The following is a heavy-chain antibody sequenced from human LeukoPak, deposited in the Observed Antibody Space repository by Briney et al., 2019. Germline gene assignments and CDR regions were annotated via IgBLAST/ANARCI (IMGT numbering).Heavy chain of an antibody. CDR1: GFTFSGSA. CDR2: IRSTANGYAT. Sequence: PGGSLRLSCAASGFTFSGSALHWVRQASGKGLEWVGRIRSTANGYATAYAASVKGRFTISRDDSKNTAYLQMNDLRVEDTAIYYCAKGGLRGGTYNDDFWGQGTLVTVSS. V-gene: IGHV3-73*01. J-gene: IGHJ4*02. CDR3: AKGGLRGGTYNDDF. D-gene: IGHD3-16*01.